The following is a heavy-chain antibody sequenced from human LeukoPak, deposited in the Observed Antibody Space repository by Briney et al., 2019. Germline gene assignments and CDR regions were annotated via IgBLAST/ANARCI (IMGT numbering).Heavy chain of an antibody. CDR3: ARVLSYYYGSGSYRGAFDY. CDR2: INPNSGGT. V-gene: IGHV1-2*02. J-gene: IGHJ4*02. D-gene: IGHD3-10*01. Sequence: ASVKVSCKASGNTFTGYYMHWVRQAPGQGLEWMGWINPNSGGTNYAQKFQGRVTMTRDTSISTAYMELSRLRSDDTAVYYCARVLSYYYGSGSYRGAFDYWGQGTLVTVSS. CDR1: GNTFTGYY.